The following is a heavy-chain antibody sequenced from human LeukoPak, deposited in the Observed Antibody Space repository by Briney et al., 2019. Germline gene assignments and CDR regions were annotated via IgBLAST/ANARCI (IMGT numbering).Heavy chain of an antibody. J-gene: IGHJ4*02. Sequence: PGGSLRLSCAACGFTFSIYSMNWVRQAPGKGLEWVSSISSSSSYIYYADSVKGRFTISRDNAKNSLYLQMNSLRAEDTAVYYCARDRRSHHYFDYWGQGTLVTVSS. V-gene: IGHV3-21*01. CDR1: GFTFSIYS. CDR2: ISSSSSYI. CDR3: ARDRRSHHYFDY.